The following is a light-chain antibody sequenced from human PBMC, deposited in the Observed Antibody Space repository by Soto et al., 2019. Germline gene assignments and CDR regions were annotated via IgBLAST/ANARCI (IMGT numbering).Light chain of an antibody. V-gene: IGKV1-5*03. CDR1: QSITGW. Sequence: IQMTQSPPTLSASVGDRVTISCRASQSITGWLAWFQQKPGKDPKLLISKASKLESGVPPRFSGSGSGTDFTLTISGLQPDDFAAYYCQQYNPYSPWTFGQGTKVDIK. CDR2: KAS. J-gene: IGKJ1*01. CDR3: QQYNPYSPWT.